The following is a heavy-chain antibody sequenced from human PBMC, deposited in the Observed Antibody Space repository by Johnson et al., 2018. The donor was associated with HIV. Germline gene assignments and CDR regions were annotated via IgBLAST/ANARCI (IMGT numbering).Heavy chain of an antibody. CDR3: TTDHSTDAFDI. CDR1: GFTFSSYG. V-gene: IGHV3-73*01. J-gene: IGHJ3*02. D-gene: IGHD2-15*01. CDR2: IRSKANSYAT. Sequence: VQLVESGGGLAKPGGSLRLSCAASGFTFSSYGMHWVRQASGKGLEWVGRIRSKANSYATAYAASVKGRFTISRDDSKNTLYLQMNSLKTEDTAVYYCTTDHSTDAFDIWGQGTMVTVSS.